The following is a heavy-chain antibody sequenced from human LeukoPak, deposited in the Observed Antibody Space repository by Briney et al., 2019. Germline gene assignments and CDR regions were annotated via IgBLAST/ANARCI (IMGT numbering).Heavy chain of an antibody. V-gene: IGHV3-30-3*01. D-gene: IGHD3-22*01. CDR3: ARPYYDSSGYRFDY. Sequence: GGSLRLSCAASGFTFSNYAMHWVRQAPGEGLEWVAVLSYDGSDKYYADSVKGRFTISRDNSKNTLYLQMNSLRAEDTAVYYCARPYYDSSGYRFDYWGQGILVTVSS. CDR2: LSYDGSDK. J-gene: IGHJ4*02. CDR1: GFTFSNYA.